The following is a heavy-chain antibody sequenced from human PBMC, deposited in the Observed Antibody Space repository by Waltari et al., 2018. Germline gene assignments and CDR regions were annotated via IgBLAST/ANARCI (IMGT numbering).Heavy chain of an antibody. CDR3: ARGGPSSGWYPNWFDP. D-gene: IGHD6-19*01. CDR2: IYSGCST. CDR1: GFPVSSNY. J-gene: IGHJ5*02. Sequence: EVQLVESGGGLIQPGGYLSLSCAASGFPVSSNYMSWLRTDPGKGLEWVSVIYSGCSTYYADSVKGRFTISRDNSKNTLYLQMNSLRAEDTAVYYCARGGPSSGWYPNWFDPWGQGTLVTVSS. V-gene: IGHV3-53*01.